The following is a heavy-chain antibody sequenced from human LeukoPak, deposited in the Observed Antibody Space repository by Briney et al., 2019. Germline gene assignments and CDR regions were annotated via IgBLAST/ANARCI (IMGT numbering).Heavy chain of an antibody. CDR2: ISAYNGNT. CDR3: ARLGDGYNYESWVDY. Sequence: ASVKVSCKASGYTFIRHCINGVRQAPGQGLEWMGWISAYNGNTNYAQKLQGRVTMTTDTSTSTDYMELRSLRSDDTAVYYCARLGDGYNYESWVDYWGQGTLVTVSS. CDR1: GYTFIRHC. J-gene: IGHJ4*02. V-gene: IGHV1-18*01. D-gene: IGHD5-24*01.